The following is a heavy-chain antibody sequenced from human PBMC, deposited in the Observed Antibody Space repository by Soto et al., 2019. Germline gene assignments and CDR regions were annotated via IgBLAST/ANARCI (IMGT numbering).Heavy chain of an antibody. CDR3: ATLSSSFSYFDY. CDR2: IIPIFGTA. V-gene: IGHV1-69*01. D-gene: IGHD6-6*01. CDR1: VCTFSSYA. J-gene: IGHJ4*02. Sequence: QVQLVQSGAEVKKPGSSVKVSCKASVCTFSSYAIRWVRQAPGQGLEWMGGIIPIFGTANYAQKFQGRVTITADESTSTAYMELSSLRSEETAVYYCATLSSSFSYFDYWGQGTLVTVSS.